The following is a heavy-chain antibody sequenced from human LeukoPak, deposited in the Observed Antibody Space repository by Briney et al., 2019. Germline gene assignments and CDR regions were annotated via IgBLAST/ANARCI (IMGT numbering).Heavy chain of an antibody. V-gene: IGHV3-30*02. CDR1: GFTFSSYG. D-gene: IGHD2-21*02. J-gene: IGHJ3*02. CDR2: IRYDGSNK. Sequence: GGSLRLSCAASGFTFSSYGMHWVRQAPGKGLEWVAFIRYDGSNKYYADSVKGRFTISRDNSKNTLYLQMNSLRAEDTAVYYCAKDSPLPRDAFDIWGQGTMVTVSS. CDR3: AKDSPLPRDAFDI.